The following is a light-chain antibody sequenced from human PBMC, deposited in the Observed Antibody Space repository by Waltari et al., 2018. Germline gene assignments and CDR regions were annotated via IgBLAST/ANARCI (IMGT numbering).Light chain of an antibody. Sequence: QSALTQPASVSGSPGQSITISCTGTSSDVGTYNLVSWYQQHPGKAPKLMSYEVSKRPSGVSKRFSGSKSGNTASLTISGLQAEDEADYYCCSYAGSSTVVFGGGTKLTVL. CDR3: CSYAGSSTVV. CDR2: EVS. CDR1: SSDVGTYNL. J-gene: IGLJ2*01. V-gene: IGLV2-23*02.